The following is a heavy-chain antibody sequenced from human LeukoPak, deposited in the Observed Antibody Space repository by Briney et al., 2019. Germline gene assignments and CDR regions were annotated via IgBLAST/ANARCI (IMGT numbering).Heavy chain of an antibody. Sequence: PGRSLRLSCAASGFTFSSHGMNWVRPAPGKGLEWVAVIFYDGSNKYDAGSVKGRFTIYRDNYKNTLYLQMNSLRDEDSAMYYCARWGDGKRFDYWGQGTLVTVSS. CDR3: ARWGDGKRFDY. D-gene: IGHD2-21*02. J-gene: IGHJ4*02. CDR1: GFTFSSHG. V-gene: IGHV3-33*01. CDR2: IFYDGSNK.